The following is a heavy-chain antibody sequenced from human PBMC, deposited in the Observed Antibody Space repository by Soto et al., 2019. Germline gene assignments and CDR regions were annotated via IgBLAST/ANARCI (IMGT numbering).Heavy chain of an antibody. J-gene: IGHJ4*02. CDR1: GFSFSSHG. D-gene: IGHD6-13*01. Sequence: ESGGGVVQPGRSLRLSCAASGFSFSSHGMHWVRQAPGKGLEWVAIISYDGSNKYYADSVKGRFTVSRDNSKNTLYLQVNSLRAEDTAVYYCAKGAAVRIDFWGQGTLVTVSS. CDR3: AKGAAVRIDF. V-gene: IGHV3-30*18. CDR2: ISYDGSNK.